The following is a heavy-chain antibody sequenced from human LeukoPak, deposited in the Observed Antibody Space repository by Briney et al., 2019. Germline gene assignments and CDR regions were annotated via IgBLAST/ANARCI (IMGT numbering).Heavy chain of an antibody. CDR3: ARAITIFGVVQHYFDY. D-gene: IGHD3-3*01. Sequence: PGGSLRLSCAAAGFTFSSYSMNWVRLAPGKGLEWVSYISSSSSTIYYAASVKGRFTISRDNAKNSLYLQMNSLRAEDTAVYYCARAITIFGVVQHYFDYWGQGTLVTVSS. CDR1: GFTFSSYS. CDR2: ISSSSSTI. V-gene: IGHV3-48*01. J-gene: IGHJ4*02.